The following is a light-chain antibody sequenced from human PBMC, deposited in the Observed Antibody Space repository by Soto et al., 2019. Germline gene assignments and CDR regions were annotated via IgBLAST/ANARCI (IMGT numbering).Light chain of an antibody. V-gene: IGLV2-8*01. Sequence: QSVLTQPPSASGSPGQSVTISCTGTSSDVGGYNYVSWYQQHPGKAPKLMIYEVTKRPSGVPDRFSGSKSGNTASLTVSGLQAEDEADYYSNSYAGSNNFYVFGTGTKLTVL. CDR1: SSDVGGYNY. CDR3: NSYAGSNNFYV. J-gene: IGLJ1*01. CDR2: EVT.